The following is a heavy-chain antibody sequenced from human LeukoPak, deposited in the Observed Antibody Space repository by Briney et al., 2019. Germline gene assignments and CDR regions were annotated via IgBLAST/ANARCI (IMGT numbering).Heavy chain of an antibody. CDR1: GYSISSGYY. CDR3: ARDKGTAMVLFDY. V-gene: IGHV4-38-2*02. Sequence: PSETLSLTCAVSGYSISSGYYWGWIRQPPGKGLEWIGSIYHSGSTYYNPSLKSRVAISVDTSKNQFSLKLSSVTAADTAVYYCARDKGTAMVLFDYWGQGTLVTVSS. CDR2: IYHSGST. D-gene: IGHD5-18*01. J-gene: IGHJ4*02.